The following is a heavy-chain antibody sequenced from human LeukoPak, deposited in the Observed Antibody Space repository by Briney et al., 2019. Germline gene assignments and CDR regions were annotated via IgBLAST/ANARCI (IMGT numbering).Heavy chain of an antibody. Sequence: GASVKVSCKASGYTFTSYDINWVRQATGQGLEWMGWMNPNSGNTNYAQNFQGRVTMTRDTSTSTVYMGLSSLRSEHTAVYYCARVRDGYNDAYDIWGQGTMVTVPS. CDR2: MNPNSGNT. CDR3: ARVRDGYNDAYDI. D-gene: IGHD5-24*01. V-gene: IGHV1-8*01. J-gene: IGHJ3*02. CDR1: GYTFTSYD.